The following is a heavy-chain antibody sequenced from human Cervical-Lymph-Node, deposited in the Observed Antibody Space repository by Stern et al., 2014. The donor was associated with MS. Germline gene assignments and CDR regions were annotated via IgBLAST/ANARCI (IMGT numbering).Heavy chain of an antibody. CDR1: GFTFSLYA. Sequence: EVQLVESGGDLAQPGGSLRLSCAVSGFTFSLYAMSWVRQAPGKGLEWVSAISGTDSSTYYAETVKGRFTIFRDNSKYTLYLQMNNLRAEDTAVYYCAKEGIAVASFDYWGQGTLVTVSS. V-gene: IGHV3-23*04. D-gene: IGHD6-19*01. CDR3: AKEGIAVASFDY. J-gene: IGHJ4*02. CDR2: ISGTDSST.